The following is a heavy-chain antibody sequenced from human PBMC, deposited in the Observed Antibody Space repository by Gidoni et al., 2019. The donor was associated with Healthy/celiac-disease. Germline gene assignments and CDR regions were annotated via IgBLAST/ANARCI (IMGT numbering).Heavy chain of an antibody. CDR2: IYYSGST. D-gene: IGHD1-26*01. CDR1: CGSISSSSYY. Sequence: QLPLQESGPGLVKPSETLSLTCTVSCGSISSSSYYWGWIRQPPGKGLEWIGSIYYSGSTYYNPSLKSRVTISVDTSKNQFSLKLSSVTAADTAVYYCASRIVGPFYWYFDLWGRGTLVTVSS. CDR3: ASRIVGPFYWYFDL. V-gene: IGHV4-39*01. J-gene: IGHJ2*01.